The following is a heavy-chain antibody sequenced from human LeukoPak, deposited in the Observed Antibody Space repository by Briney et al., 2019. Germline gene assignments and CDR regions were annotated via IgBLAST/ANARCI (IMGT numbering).Heavy chain of an antibody. CDR1: GYTFTSYG. D-gene: IGHD3-22*01. CDR3: ARGYQKWLADY. J-gene: IGHJ4*02. V-gene: IGHV1-69*04. CDR2: IIPILGIA. Sequence: SVKVSCKASGYTFTSYGISWVRQAPGQGIEWMGRIIPILGIANYAQKFQGRVTITADKSTSTAYMELSSLRSEDTAVYYCARGYQKWLADYWGQGTLVTVSS.